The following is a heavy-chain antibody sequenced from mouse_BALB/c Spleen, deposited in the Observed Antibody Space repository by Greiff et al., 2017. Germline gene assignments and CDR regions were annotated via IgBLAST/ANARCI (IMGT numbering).Heavy chain of an antibody. Sequence: VQLKQSGAELVKPGASVKLSCTASGFNIKDTYMHWVKQRPEQGLEWIGRIDPANGNTKYDPKFQGKATITADTSSNTAYLQLSSLTSEDTAVYYCAAWDMYYFDYWGQGTTLTVSS. J-gene: IGHJ2*01. D-gene: IGHD4-1*01. CDR1: GFNIKDTY. CDR3: AAWDMYYFDY. V-gene: IGHV14-3*02. CDR2: IDPANGNT.